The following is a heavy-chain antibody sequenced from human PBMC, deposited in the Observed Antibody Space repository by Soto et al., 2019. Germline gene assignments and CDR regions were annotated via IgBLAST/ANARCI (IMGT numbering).Heavy chain of an antibody. CDR2: INAGNGNT. Sequence: QVQLVQSGAEVKKPGASVKVSCKASGYTFTSYAMHWVRQAPGQRLEWMGWINAGNGNTKYSQKFQGRVTITRDTSASTANMELSSLRSEDTAVYYCARGVYYDSSGYYFDYWGQGTLVTVSS. CDR1: GYTFTSYA. V-gene: IGHV1-3*01. CDR3: ARGVYYDSSGYYFDY. J-gene: IGHJ4*02. D-gene: IGHD3-22*01.